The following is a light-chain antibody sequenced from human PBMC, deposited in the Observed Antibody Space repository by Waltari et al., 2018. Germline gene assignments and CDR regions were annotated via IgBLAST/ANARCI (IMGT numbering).Light chain of an antibody. CDR1: SSVIGRSDL. J-gene: IGLJ3*02. CDR2: DVS. Sequence: QSALTQPAAVPGSPGQSVTISCTGASSVIGRSDLVSWYQQHPGNAPKLVISDVSKRPSGVSDRFSGSKSGDTASLTISGLQFEDEADYYCCSYAGNYVWVFGGGTRLTVL. V-gene: IGLV2-23*02. CDR3: CSYAGNYVWV.